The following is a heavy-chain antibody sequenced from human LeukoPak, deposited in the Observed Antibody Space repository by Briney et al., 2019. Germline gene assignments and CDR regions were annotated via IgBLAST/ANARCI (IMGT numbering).Heavy chain of an antibody. D-gene: IGHD6-13*01. CDR3: ARANPIAAAGLDY. J-gene: IGHJ4*02. CDR2: IYHSGST. V-gene: IGHV4-30-2*01. CDR1: GGSISSGGYY. Sequence: SETLSLTCTVSGGSISSGGYYWSWIRQPPGKGLERIGYIYHSGSTYYNPSLKSRVTISVDTSKNQFSLKLSSVTAADAAVYYCARANPIAAAGLDYWGQGTLVTVSS.